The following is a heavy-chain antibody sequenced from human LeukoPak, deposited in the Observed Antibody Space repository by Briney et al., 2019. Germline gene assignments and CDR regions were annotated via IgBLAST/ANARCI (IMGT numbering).Heavy chain of an antibody. CDR3: ARAYGSGSCYISHFDY. Sequence: ASVKVSCKASGYTFTSYYMHWVRQAPGQGLEWMGIINPSGGSTSYAQKFQGRVTMTRDTSTSTVYMELSSLRSEDTAVYYCARAYGSGSCYISHFDYWGQGTLVTVSS. V-gene: IGHV1-46*01. J-gene: IGHJ4*02. CDR1: GYTFTSYY. CDR2: INPSGGST. D-gene: IGHD3-10*01.